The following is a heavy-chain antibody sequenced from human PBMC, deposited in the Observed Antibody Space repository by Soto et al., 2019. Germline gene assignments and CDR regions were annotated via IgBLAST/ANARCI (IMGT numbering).Heavy chain of an antibody. CDR1: GFSFSSYS. V-gene: IGHV3-7*01. D-gene: IGHD2-21*02. J-gene: IGHJ3*02. CDR3: ARGYYCGGDCYAFDI. CDR2: IKQDGSKK. Sequence: GGSLRLSCAASGFSFSSYSMTWVRQAPGKGLEWVANIKQDGSKKYYVDSVKGRFTISRDNAKNSLYLQMNSLRAEDTAVYYCARGYYCGGDCYAFDIWGQGTMVTVSS.